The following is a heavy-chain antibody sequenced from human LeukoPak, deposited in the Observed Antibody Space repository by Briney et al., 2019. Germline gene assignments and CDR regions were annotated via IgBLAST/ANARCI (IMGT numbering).Heavy chain of an antibody. D-gene: IGHD3-22*01. Sequence: SETLSLTCTVSGGSISSGSYYWSWIRQPAGKGLEWIGRIYTSGSTNYNPSLKSRVTISVDTSKDQFSLKLSSVTAADTAVYYCARGDYYDSSGYYYGHAFDIWGQGTMVTVSS. CDR3: ARGDYYDSSGYYYGHAFDI. CDR1: GGSISSGSYY. CDR2: IYTSGST. V-gene: IGHV4-61*02. J-gene: IGHJ3*02.